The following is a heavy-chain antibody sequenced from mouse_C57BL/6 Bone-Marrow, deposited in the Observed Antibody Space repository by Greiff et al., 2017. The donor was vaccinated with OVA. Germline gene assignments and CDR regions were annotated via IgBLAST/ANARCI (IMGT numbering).Heavy chain of an antibody. CDR1: GYTFTNYW. CDR3: AHYGSRLYLHY. D-gene: IGHD1-1*01. J-gene: IGHJ2*02. CDR2: IAPSDSYI. Sequence: QVQLQQPGAELVRPGTSVKLSCKASGYTFTNYWMHWVKQRPGQGLEWIGVIAPSDSYINYNQKFKGRATLTVETSSSTAYMHLSSLTSEDSAVYYCAHYGSRLYLHYWGQGTSLTVSS. V-gene: IGHV1-59*01.